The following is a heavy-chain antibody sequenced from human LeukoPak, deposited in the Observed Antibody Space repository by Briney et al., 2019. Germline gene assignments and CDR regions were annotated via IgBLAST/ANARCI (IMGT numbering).Heavy chain of an antibody. D-gene: IGHD2-2*01. CDR3: ARGGCSSTSCYAGRSYYYYMDV. Sequence: ASVKVSCKASGGTFSSYAISWVRQAPGQGLEWMGWINPNSGGTNYAQKFQGRVTMTRDTSISTAYMELSRLRSDDTAVYYCARGGCSSTSCYAGRSYYYYMDVWGKGTTVTISS. V-gene: IGHV1-2*02. CDR2: INPNSGGT. J-gene: IGHJ6*03. CDR1: GGTFSSYA.